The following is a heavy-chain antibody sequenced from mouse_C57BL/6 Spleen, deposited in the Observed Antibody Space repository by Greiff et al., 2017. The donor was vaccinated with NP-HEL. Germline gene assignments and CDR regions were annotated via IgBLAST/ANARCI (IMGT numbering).Heavy chain of an antibody. CDR2: ISSGSSTI. J-gene: IGHJ2*01. Sequence: EVHLVESGGGLVKPGGSLKLSCAASGFTFSDYGMHWVRQAPEKGLEWVAYISSGSSTIYYADTVKGRFTISRDNAKNTLFLQMTSLRSEDTAMYYCARLDGYGRYFDYWGQGTTLTVSS. CDR3: ARLDGYGRYFDY. D-gene: IGHD2-2*01. CDR1: GFTFSDYG. V-gene: IGHV5-17*01.